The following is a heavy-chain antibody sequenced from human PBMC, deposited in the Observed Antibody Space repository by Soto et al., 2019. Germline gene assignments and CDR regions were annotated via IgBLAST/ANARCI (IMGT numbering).Heavy chain of an antibody. J-gene: IGHJ5*02. CDR3: ARTHDYGDYVGWFDP. Sequence: QVQLVQSGAKVKKPGSSVKVSCKASGGTFSSYTISWVRQAPGQGLEWMGRIIPILGIANYAQKFQGRVTITADKSTSTAYMELSSLRSEDTAVYYCARTHDYGDYVGWFDPWGQGTLVTVSS. CDR2: IIPILGIA. CDR1: GGTFSSYT. V-gene: IGHV1-69*02. D-gene: IGHD4-17*01.